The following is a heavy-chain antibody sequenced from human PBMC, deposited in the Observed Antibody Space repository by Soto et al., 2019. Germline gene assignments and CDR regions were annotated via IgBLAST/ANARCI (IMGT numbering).Heavy chain of an antibody. Sequence: QVQLAESGGGVVQPGRSLRLSCAASGFTFSSYAMHWVRQAPGKGLEWVAVISYDGSNKYYADSVKGRFTISRDNSKNTLYLQMNSLRAEDTAVYYCARDGGYSSSEYYYYYGMDVWGQGTTVTVSS. CDR1: GFTFSSYA. CDR2: ISYDGSNK. CDR3: ARDGGYSSSEYYYYYGMDV. V-gene: IGHV3-30-3*01. D-gene: IGHD6-6*01. J-gene: IGHJ6*02.